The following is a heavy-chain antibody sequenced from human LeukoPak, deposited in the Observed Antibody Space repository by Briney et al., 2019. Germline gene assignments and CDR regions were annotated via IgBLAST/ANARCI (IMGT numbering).Heavy chain of an antibody. J-gene: IGHJ4*02. Sequence: ASVKVSCKASGYTFTGFYIHWVRQAPGQGLQWMGWINPNSGGTNSAQKFEGRVTMTRDTSISTVSMELTRLTSDDTAVYYCARASFRNGYYFPSFWGQGTLVTVSS. CDR1: GYTFTGFY. D-gene: IGHD3-22*01. CDR3: ARASFRNGYYFPSF. CDR2: INPNSGGT. V-gene: IGHV1-2*02.